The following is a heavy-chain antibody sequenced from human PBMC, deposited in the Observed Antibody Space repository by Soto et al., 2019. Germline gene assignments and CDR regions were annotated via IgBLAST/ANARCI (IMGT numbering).Heavy chain of an antibody. CDR1: GFSFSSYW. CDR3: ARERGGYSSDF. V-gene: IGHV3-74*01. Sequence: EVQLVESGGGLVQPGGSLRLSCAASGFSFSSYWMHWLRQVPGKGLVWVSPINGDGDYTNYADSVKGRFTISRDNAKNTLYLQMNSLRAEDTAVYYCARERGGYSSDFWGQGTLVTVSS. D-gene: IGHD2-15*01. J-gene: IGHJ4*02. CDR2: INGDGDYT.